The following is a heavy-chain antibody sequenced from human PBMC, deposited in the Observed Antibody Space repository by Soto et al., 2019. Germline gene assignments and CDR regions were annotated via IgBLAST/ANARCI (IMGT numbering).Heavy chain of an antibody. Sequence: GGSLRLSCAASGFTCNSYDMSWVRQAPGKGLEWVSTILVGGSTHYPDSVKGRFTISRDNSKNTAFLQMNSLTAGDTAVYYCAKATANGGGAFDIWGQGTVVTVSS. CDR1: GFTCNSYD. CDR2: ILVGGST. J-gene: IGHJ3*02. V-gene: IGHV3-23*01. CDR3: AKATANGGGAFDI. D-gene: IGHD2-8*01.